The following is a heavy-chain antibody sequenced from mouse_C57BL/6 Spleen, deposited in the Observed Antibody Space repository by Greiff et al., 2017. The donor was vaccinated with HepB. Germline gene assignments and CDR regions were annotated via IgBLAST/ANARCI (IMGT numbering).Heavy chain of an antibody. V-gene: IGHV5-9-1*02. CDR2: ISSGSDYI. J-gene: IGHJ4*01. CDR1: GFTFSSYA. Sequence: EVLLVESGEGLVKPGGSLKLSCAASGFTFSSYAMSWVRQTPEKRLEWVAYISSGSDYIYYADTVKGRFTISRDNTRNTLYLQMSSLKSEDTAMYYCTRGKSDYWGQGTSVTVSS. CDR3: TRGKSDY.